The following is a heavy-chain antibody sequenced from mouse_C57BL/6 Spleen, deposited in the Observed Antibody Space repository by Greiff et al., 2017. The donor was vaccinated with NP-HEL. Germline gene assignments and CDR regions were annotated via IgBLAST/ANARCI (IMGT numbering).Heavy chain of an antibody. CDR2: INPSNGGT. J-gene: IGHJ2*01. CDR3: AREEGDGYYVDYVDD. V-gene: IGHV1-53*01. CDR1: GYTFTSYW. D-gene: IGHD2-3*01. Sequence: VQLQQSGTELVKPGASVKLSCKASGYTFTSYWMHWVKQRPGQGLEWIGNINPSNGGTNYNEKFKSKATLTVDKSSSTAYMQLSSLTSEDSAVYYCAREEGDGYYVDYVDDWGQGTTLTVSS.